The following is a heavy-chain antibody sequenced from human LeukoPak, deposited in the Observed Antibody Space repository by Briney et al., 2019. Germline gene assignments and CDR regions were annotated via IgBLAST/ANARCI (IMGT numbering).Heavy chain of an antibody. CDR1: GGSISSYY. CDR3: ARQGGYDSSGYYSRGYHYYGMDV. CDR2: IYYSGST. D-gene: IGHD3-22*01. J-gene: IGHJ6*02. V-gene: IGHV4-59*08. Sequence: PSETLSLTCTVSGGSISSYYWSWIRQPPGKGQEWIGYIYYSGSTDYKPSLKSRVTISVDTSKNQFSLKLSPVTAADTAVYYCARQGGYDSSGYYSRGYHYYGMDVWGQGTTVTVSS.